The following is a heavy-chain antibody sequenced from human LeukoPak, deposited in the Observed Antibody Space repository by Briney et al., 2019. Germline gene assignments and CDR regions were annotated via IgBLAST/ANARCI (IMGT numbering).Heavy chain of an antibody. V-gene: IGHV3-48*02. D-gene: IGHD3-10*01. J-gene: IGHJ4*02. CDR1: GCTYSSYN. CDR3: ARLEYYYVSGNYYKLFDY. Sequence: GGSLTLTCACTGCTYSSYNMNEVRQAPGKGLEWVSDISSSGSTIYFADSVKGRFTISRDNAKNSLYLQMNSLRDEDTAVYYCARLEYYYVSGNYYKLFDYWGQGTLVTVCS. CDR2: ISSSGSTI.